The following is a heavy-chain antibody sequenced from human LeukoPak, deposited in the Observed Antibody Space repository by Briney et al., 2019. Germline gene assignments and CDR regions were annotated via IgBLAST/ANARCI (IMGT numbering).Heavy chain of an antibody. CDR1: GFTFSSYS. CDR2: ISSSSSYI. V-gene: IGHV3-21*06. D-gene: IGHD6-6*01. CDR3: ARVGTGSYRFDP. Sequence: PGGSLRLSCAASGFTFSSYSMNWVRQAPGKGLEWVSSISSSSSYIYYADSVKGRFTISRDNAKNTLYLQMNSLRAEDTAVYYCARVGTGSYRFDPWGQGTLVTVSS. J-gene: IGHJ5*02.